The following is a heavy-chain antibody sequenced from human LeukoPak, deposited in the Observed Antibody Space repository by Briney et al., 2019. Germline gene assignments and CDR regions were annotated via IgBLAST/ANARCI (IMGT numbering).Heavy chain of an antibody. D-gene: IGHD1-26*01. CDR3: AREGVGATPDAFDI. J-gene: IGHJ3*02. CDR1: GGTFSSYA. V-gene: IGHV1-69*04. Sequence: SVKVSCKAPGGTFSSYAISWVRQAPGQGLEWMGRIIPILGIANYAQKFQGRVTITADKSTSTAYMELSSLRSEDTAVYYCAREGVGATPDAFDIWGQGTMVTVSS. CDR2: IIPILGIA.